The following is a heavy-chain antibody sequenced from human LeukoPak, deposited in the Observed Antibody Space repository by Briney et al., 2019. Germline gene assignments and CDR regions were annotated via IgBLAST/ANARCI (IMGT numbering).Heavy chain of an antibody. CDR2: IYHSGRT. V-gene: IGHV4-38-2*02. Sequence: PSETLSLTCTVSGYSISSGYYWGWIRQPPGKGLEWIGSIYHSGRTFYNPSLKSRVTISVDTSKNQFSLKLTSVTAADTAVYYCARDKALYNWSDAFDIWGQGTMVTVSS. J-gene: IGHJ3*02. CDR1: GYSISSGYY. CDR3: ARDKALYNWSDAFDI. D-gene: IGHD1-20*01.